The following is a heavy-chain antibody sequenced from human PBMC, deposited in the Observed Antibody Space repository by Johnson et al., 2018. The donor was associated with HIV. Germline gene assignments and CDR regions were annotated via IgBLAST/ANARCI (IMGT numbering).Heavy chain of an antibody. J-gene: IGHJ3*02. V-gene: IGHV3-20*04. CDR3: ARGGAYCGGDCYHAFDI. CDR2: INWNGGST. Sequence: VQLVESGGGVVQPGRSLRLSCAASGFTFSSYGMSWVRQAPGKGLEWVSGINWNGGSTGYADSVKGRFTISRDNAKNSLYVQMNSLRAEDTALYYCARGGAYCGGDCYHAFDIWGQGTMVTVSS. D-gene: IGHD2-21*02. CDR1: GFTFSSYG.